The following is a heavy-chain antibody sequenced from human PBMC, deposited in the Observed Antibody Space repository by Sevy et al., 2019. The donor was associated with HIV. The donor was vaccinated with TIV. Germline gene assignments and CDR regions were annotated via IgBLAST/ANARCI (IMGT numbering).Heavy chain of an antibody. CDR2: ISHSGSAL. J-gene: IGHJ4*02. CDR1: GFIFSSYV. D-gene: IGHD4-4*01. CDR3: ARDLPPSATTVAHFDN. V-gene: IGHV3-48*03. Sequence: GGSLRLSCAASGFIFSSYVMNWVRQAPGKGLEWISYISHSGSALYYSDSVKGRFTISRDNAKNSLYLQMNSLRAEDTAVYYCARDLPPSATTVAHFDNWGQGTLVTVSS.